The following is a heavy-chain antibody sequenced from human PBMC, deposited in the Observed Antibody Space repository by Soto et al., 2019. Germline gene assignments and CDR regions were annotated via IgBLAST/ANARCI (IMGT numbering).Heavy chain of an antibody. CDR3: ARRLERISKYSSSGI. CDR2: INHSGST. Sequence: PSETLSLTCAVYGGSFSGYYWSWIRQPPGKGLEWIGEINHSGSTNYNPSLKSRVTISVDTSKNQFSLKLSSVTAADTAVYYCARRLERISKYSSSGIWGQGTLVTVSS. J-gene: IGHJ4*02. CDR1: GGSFSGYY. V-gene: IGHV4-34*01. D-gene: IGHD6-6*01.